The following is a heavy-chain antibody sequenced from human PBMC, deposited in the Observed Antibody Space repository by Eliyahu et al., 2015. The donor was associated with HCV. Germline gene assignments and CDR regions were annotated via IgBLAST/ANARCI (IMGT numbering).Heavy chain of an antibody. J-gene: IGHJ5*02. CDR2: IYPGDSDT. Sequence: EVQLVQSGAVVKKPGESLKISCKGSGYSFTSYWIGWVRQRPGKGLEWMGIIYPGDSDTTYSPSSQGLVTISADKSIRTASLQWSSLKASDTAIYYCARHASPSKFRTRGTNWFDPWGQGTLVTVSS. D-gene: IGHD3-16*01. CDR3: ARHASPSKFRTRGTNWFDP. CDR1: GYSFTSYW. V-gene: IGHV5-51*01.